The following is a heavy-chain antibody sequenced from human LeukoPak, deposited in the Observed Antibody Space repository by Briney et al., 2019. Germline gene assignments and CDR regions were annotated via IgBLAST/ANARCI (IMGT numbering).Heavy chain of an antibody. Sequence: GGSLRLPCAASGFTFSDYAMTWVRQVPGKGLEWVSAISDRGDKTHYADSVKGRFIISRDNSKNTLSLQMNSLGAGDTAIYYCAKDWSCDYWGQGTLVTVSS. J-gene: IGHJ4*02. CDR3: AKDWSCDY. V-gene: IGHV3-23*01. CDR2: ISDRGDKT. CDR1: GFTFSDYA. D-gene: IGHD3-10*01.